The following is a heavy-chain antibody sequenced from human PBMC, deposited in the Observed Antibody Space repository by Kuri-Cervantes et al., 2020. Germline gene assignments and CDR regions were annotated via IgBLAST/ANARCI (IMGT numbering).Heavy chain of an antibody. J-gene: IGHJ4*02. CDR2: ISWNSGSI. CDR3: ARAGGDLYYGSGLDY. CDR1: GFTFDDYA. V-gene: IGHV3-9*01. Sequence: LSLTCAASGFTFDDYAMHWVRQAPGKGLEWVSGISWNSGSIGYADSVKGRFTISRDNAKNSLYLQMNSLRAEDTAVYYCARAGGDLYYGSGLDYWGQGTLVTVSS. D-gene: IGHD3-10*01.